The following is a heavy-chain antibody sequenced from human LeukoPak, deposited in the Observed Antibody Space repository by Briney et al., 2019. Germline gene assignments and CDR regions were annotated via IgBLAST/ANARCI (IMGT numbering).Heavy chain of an antibody. Sequence: SETLSLTCSVAGGSICTCYCNWMRQTPGKGLEWIGHISYGNTDYNPSLKSRVTISVDTSKNQFSLKLTSVTAADTAVYYCARDQAHSYGRYFDPWGQGALVIVSS. J-gene: IGHJ5*02. CDR2: ISYGNT. CDR1: GGSICTCY. V-gene: IGHV4-59*01. CDR3: ARDQAHSYGRYFDP. D-gene: IGHD5-18*01.